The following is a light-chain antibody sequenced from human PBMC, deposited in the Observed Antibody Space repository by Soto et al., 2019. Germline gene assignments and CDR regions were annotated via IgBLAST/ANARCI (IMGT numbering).Light chain of an antibody. CDR2: ANN. V-gene: IGLV1-40*01. CDR1: SSNIGAGYH. Sequence: QSVLTQPPSVSGAPGQRVIISCTGSSSNIGAGYHVLWYQHLPGTAPKLLIYANNIRPSGVPDRFSGSKSGTSASLAITGLQAEDEADYYCQSYDSSLSGWMFGGGTKLTVL. CDR3: QSYDSSLSGWM. J-gene: IGLJ3*02.